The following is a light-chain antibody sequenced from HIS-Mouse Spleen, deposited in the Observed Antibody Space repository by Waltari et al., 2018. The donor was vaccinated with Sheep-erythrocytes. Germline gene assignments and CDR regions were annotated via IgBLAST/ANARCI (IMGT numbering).Light chain of an antibody. V-gene: IGLV2-11*01. CDR2: DVS. CDR1: STAVGGVNH. CDR3: CSYAGSYTWV. Sequence: QSALTQPRSVPGSPGQSVPIPCTGTSTAVGGVNHVAWYQQHPGKSPKLMIYDVSKRPSGVPDRFSGSKSGNTASLTISGLQAEDEADYYCCSYAGSYTWVFGGGTKLTVL. J-gene: IGLJ3*02.